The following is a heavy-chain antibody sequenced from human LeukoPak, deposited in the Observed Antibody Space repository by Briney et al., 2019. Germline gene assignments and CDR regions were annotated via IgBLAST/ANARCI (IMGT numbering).Heavy chain of an antibody. Sequence: GGSLRLSCAASGFTFSSYSMNWVRQAPGKGLEWVSSISSSSTIYYADSVKGRFTISRDNAKNSLYLQMNSLRVEDTAVYYCARDYYDSSGYSFDYWGQGTLVTVSS. V-gene: IGHV3-48*01. CDR1: GFTFSSYS. CDR3: ARDYYDSSGYSFDY. CDR2: ISSSSTI. J-gene: IGHJ4*02. D-gene: IGHD3-22*01.